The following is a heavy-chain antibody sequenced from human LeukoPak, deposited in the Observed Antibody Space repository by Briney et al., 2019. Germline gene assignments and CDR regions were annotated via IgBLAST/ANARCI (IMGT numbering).Heavy chain of an antibody. V-gene: IGHV3-53*01. CDR3: ARDSSGSGYYFY. D-gene: IGHD3-22*01. CDR1: GFTVSSNY. J-gene: IGHJ4*02. Sequence: PGGSLRLSCAASGFTVSSNYMSWVRQALGKGLEWVSFIYSGGSTYYADSVKGRFTISRDNSKNTLYLQMNSLRAEDTAVYYCARDSSGSGYYFYWGQGTLVTVSS. CDR2: IYSGGST.